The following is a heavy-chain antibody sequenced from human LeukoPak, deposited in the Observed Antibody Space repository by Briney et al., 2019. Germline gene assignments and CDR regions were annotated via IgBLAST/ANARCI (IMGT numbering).Heavy chain of an antibody. CDR2: FYSCGRT. J-gene: IGHJ4*02. D-gene: IGHD2-21*01. V-gene: IGHV3-66*03. Sequence: PGGSLRLSCAASGFIVSSNYMTWVRQAPGKGLEWVSVFYSCGRTYYADSVKGRFTISRDNSKNTLYLQMNSLRAEDTAVYYCARGQAEFWCFDYWGQGTLVTVSS. CDR1: GFIVSSNY. CDR3: ARGQAEFWCFDY.